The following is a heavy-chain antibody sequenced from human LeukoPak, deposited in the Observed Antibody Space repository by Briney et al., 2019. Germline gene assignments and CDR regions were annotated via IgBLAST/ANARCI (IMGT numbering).Heavy chain of an antibody. CDR3: AKVLTMVRGVVFDY. V-gene: IGHV3-30*18. J-gene: IGHJ4*02. Sequence: PGRSLRLSCAASGFTFSSYGMHWVRQAPGKGLEWVAVISYDGSNKYCADSVKGRFTISRDNSKNTLYLQMNSLRAEDTAVYYCAKVLTMVRGVVFDYWGQGTLVTVSS. D-gene: IGHD3-10*01. CDR1: GFTFSSYG. CDR2: ISYDGSNK.